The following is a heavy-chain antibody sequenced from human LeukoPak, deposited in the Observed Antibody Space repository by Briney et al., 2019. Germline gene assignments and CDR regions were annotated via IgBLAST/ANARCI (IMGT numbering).Heavy chain of an antibody. CDR1: GYTFTGYY. J-gene: IGHJ2*01. D-gene: IGHD5-24*01. Sequence: GASVKVSCKAPGYTFTGYYIHWVRQAPGQGLEWMGWINPNSGATNFAQKFQGRVTMTRDTSISTAYMELSRLTSDDTAEYYCARDGLFRDGSSGYWYFDFWGRGTLVTVSS. V-gene: IGHV1-2*02. CDR3: ARDGLFRDGSSGYWYFDF. CDR2: INPNSGAT.